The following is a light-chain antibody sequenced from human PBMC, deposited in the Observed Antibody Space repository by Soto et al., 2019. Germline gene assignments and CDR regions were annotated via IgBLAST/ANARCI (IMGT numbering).Light chain of an antibody. CDR2: EVT. CDR3: SSFASSNTWV. Sequence: QSALTQPASVSGSPGQSITISCTGTRSDVGGYNYVSWYQQHAGKAPKLVIYEVTKRPSGVPDRFSGSKSANTASLTVSGLQAEDEADYYCSSFASSNTWVFGGGTKLTVL. CDR1: RSDVGGYNY. V-gene: IGLV2-8*01. J-gene: IGLJ3*02.